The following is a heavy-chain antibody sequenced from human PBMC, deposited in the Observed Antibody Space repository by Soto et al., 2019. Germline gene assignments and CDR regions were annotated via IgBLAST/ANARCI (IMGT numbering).Heavy chain of an antibody. Sequence: PWGTLRLSCEDSVLIVSDHAMSWVRQAPGKGLEWVSAISGNGIATYYADSVKGRFTISRDNSKNTLYLQMNRLRADDTAVYYCARDAISMVRGTNNWFDPWGQGTLVSVS. D-gene: IGHD3-10*01. V-gene: IGHV3-23*01. J-gene: IGHJ5*02. CDR2: ISGNGIAT. CDR3: ARDAISMVRGTNNWFDP. CDR1: VLIVSDHA.